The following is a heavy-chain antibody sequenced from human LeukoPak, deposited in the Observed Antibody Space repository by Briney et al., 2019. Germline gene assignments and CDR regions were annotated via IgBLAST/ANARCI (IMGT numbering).Heavy chain of an antibody. Sequence: PSETLSLTCAVYGGSFSGYYWSWIRQPPGKGLEWIGEINHSGSTNYNPSLKSRVTISVDTSKNQFSLKLSSVTATDTAVYYCARVSPREYSSSWALPLDYWGQGTLVTVSS. D-gene: IGHD6-13*01. J-gene: IGHJ4*02. V-gene: IGHV4-34*01. CDR3: ARVSPREYSSSWALPLDY. CDR1: GGSFSGYY. CDR2: INHSGST.